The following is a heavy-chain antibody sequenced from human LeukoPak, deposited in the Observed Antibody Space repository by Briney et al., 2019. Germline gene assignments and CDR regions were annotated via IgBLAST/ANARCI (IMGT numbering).Heavy chain of an antibody. J-gene: IGHJ5*02. CDR2: IIPIFGTA. D-gene: IGHD5-18*01. CDR1: GGTFSSYA. Sequence: SVKVSCKASGGTFSSYAISWVRQAPGQGLEWMGGIIPIFGTANYAQKFQGRVTITADESTSTAYMELSSLRSEDTAVYYCARDGWYSSGRGGNWFDTWGQGTLVTVSS. V-gene: IGHV1-69*13. CDR3: ARDGWYSSGRGGNWFDT.